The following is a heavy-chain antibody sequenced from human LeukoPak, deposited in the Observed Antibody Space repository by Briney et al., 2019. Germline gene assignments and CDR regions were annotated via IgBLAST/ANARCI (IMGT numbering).Heavy chain of an antibody. Sequence: GGSLRLSCVASGFTFSDYWMSWVRQAPGKGLEWVANIKQDGSVKYFVDSVRGRFTVSRDNARNSLYLQMNSLGAEDTAVYYCERKGLPDYWGQGTLVTVSS. CDR1: GFTFSDYW. CDR3: ERKGLPDY. CDR2: IKQDGSVK. V-gene: IGHV3-7*01. J-gene: IGHJ4*02.